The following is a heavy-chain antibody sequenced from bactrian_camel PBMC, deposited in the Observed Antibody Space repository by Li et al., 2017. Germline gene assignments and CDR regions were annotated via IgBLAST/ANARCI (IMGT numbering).Heavy chain of an antibody. CDR2: NNKDGAT. V-gene: IGHV3S6*01. D-gene: IGHD1*01. J-gene: IGHJ4*01. CDR3: AADPPLAGDLRRRRDVYCAPGGNLKF. CDR1: GFTYSTYW. Sequence: HVQLVESGGGFVQPGGSLRLSCAASGFTYSTYWMDWVRQAPGKGLEWVSGNNKDGATFYADSVKGRFTISRDNARNNLYLQMTNLQPEDAAMYYCAADPPLAGDLRRRRDVYCAPGGNLKFRGQGTQVTVS.